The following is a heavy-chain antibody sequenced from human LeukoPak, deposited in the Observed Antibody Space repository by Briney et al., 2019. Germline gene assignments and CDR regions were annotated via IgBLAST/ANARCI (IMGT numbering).Heavy chain of an antibody. CDR3: ARVEAAAGLSGAYYYYGMDV. J-gene: IGHJ6*02. CDR1: GFTFSSYS. CDR2: ISSSSSYI. Sequence: GGSLRLSCAAPGFTFSSYSMNWVRQAPGKGLEWVSSISSSSSYIYYADSVKGRFTIPRDNAKNSLYLQMNSLRAEDTAVYYCARVEAAAGLSGAYYYYGMDVWGQGTTVTVSS. V-gene: IGHV3-21*01. D-gene: IGHD6-13*01.